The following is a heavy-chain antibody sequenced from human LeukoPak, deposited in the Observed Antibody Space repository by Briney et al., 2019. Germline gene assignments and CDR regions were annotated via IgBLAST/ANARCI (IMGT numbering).Heavy chain of an antibody. D-gene: IGHD3-22*01. CDR3: ARRSSGYFHHNWFDP. J-gene: IGHJ5*02. CDR1: GYSISSGYY. CDR2: IYHSGST. Sequence: SETLSLTCTVSGYSISSGYYWGWIRQPPGKGLEWIGSIYHSGSTYYNPSLKSRVTISVDTSKNQFSLKLSSVTAADTAVYYCARRSSGYFHHNWFDPWGQGTLVTVSS. V-gene: IGHV4-38-2*02.